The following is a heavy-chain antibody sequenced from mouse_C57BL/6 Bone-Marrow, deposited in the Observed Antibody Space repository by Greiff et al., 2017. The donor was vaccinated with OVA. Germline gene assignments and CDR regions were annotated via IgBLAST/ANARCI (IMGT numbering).Heavy chain of an antibody. V-gene: IGHV1-64*01. Sequence: QVQLQQPGAELVKPGASVKLSCKASGYTFTSYWMHWVKQRPGQGLEWIGMIHPNSGSTNYNEKFKSKATLTVDKSSSTAYMQLSSLTSEDSAVYSGASRGCYSKSYFDYWGQGTTLTVSS. CDR3: ASRGCYSKSYFDY. CDR1: GYTFTSYW. J-gene: IGHJ2*01. CDR2: IHPNSGST. D-gene: IGHD2-5*01.